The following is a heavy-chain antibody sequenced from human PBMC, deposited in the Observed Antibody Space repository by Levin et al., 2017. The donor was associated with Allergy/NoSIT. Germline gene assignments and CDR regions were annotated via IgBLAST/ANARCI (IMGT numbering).Heavy chain of an antibody. CDR2: IWYDGSNK. CDR1: GFTFSSYG. Sequence: GESLKISCAASGFTFSSYGMHWVRQAPGKGLEWVAVIWYDGSNKYYADSVKGRFTISRDNSKNTLYLQMNSLRAEDTAVYYCARDAASIAVAGLDYWGQGTLVTVSS. V-gene: IGHV3-33*01. CDR3: ARDAASIAVAGLDY. D-gene: IGHD6-19*01. J-gene: IGHJ4*02.